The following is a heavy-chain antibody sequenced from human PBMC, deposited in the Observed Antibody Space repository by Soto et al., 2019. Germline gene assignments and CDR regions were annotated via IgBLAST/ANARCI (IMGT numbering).Heavy chain of an antibody. CDR1: GFTFSSYG. CDR3: AKRSRGATPLI. V-gene: IGHV3-30*18. J-gene: IGHJ4*02. Sequence: QVQLVESGGGVVQPGRSLRLSCAASGFTFSSYGMHWVRQAPGKGLEWVAVISYDGSNKYYADSVKGRFTISRDNSKNTLYLQMNSLRAEDTAVYYCAKRSRGATPLIWGQGTLVTVSS. CDR2: ISYDGSNK. D-gene: IGHD5-12*01.